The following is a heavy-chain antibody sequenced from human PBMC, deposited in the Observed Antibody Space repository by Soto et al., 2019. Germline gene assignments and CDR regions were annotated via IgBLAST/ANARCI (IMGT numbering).Heavy chain of an antibody. CDR1: GGTFSSYA. Sequence: QVQLVQSGAEVKKPGSSVKVSCKASGGTFSSYAISWVRQAPGQGLEWMGGIIPIFGTANYAQKFQGRVTITADESXSXXYMELSSLRSEDTAVYYCARGYSSSWYHYYYGMDVWGQGTTVTVSS. CDR3: ARGYSSSWYHYYYGMDV. D-gene: IGHD6-13*01. V-gene: IGHV1-69*12. CDR2: IIPIFGTA. J-gene: IGHJ6*02.